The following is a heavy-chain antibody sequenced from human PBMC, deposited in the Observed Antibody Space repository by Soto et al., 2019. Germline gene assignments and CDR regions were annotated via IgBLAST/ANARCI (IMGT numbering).Heavy chain of an antibody. CDR1: GGSISSSSYY. D-gene: IGHD3-9*01. CDR2: IYYSGST. CDR3: ARRGYYDILTFDY. J-gene: IGHJ4*02. Sequence: KPSETLSLTCTVSGGSISSSSYYWGWIRQPPGKGLEWIGSIYYSGSTYYNPSLKSRVTISVDTSKNQFSLKLSSVTAADTAVYYCARRGYYDILTFDYWGQGTLVTVSS. V-gene: IGHV4-39*01.